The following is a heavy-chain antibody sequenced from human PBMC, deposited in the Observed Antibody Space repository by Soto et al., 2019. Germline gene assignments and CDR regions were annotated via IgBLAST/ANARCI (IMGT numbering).Heavy chain of an antibody. Sequence: QVLLQESGPGLVQPSGTLSLSCAVSGGSISSSHFWGWVRQPPGKGLEWVGDISHSGRVNYNPSLKSRVTISIDKSKNQFSLKLNSVTAADTAVYYCARSLGWYAIDYWGQGTLVIVSS. J-gene: IGHJ4*02. D-gene: IGHD6-19*01. CDR3: ARSLGWYAIDY. CDR2: ISHSGRV. V-gene: IGHV4-4*02. CDR1: GGSISSSHF.